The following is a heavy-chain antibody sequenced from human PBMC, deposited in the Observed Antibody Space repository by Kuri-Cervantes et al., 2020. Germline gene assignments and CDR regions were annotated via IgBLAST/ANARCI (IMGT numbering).Heavy chain of an antibody. CDR2: MNPNSGNT. J-gene: IGHJ4*02. Sequence: ASVKVSCKASGYTFTSYDINWVRQATGQGLEWMGWMNPNSGNTGYAQKFQGRVTMTRNTSISTAYMELSSLRSEDTAVYYCAKSVWELQPFPFDYWGQGTLVTVSS. V-gene: IGHV1-8*01. D-gene: IGHD1-26*01. CDR1: GYTFTSYD. CDR3: AKSVWELQPFPFDY.